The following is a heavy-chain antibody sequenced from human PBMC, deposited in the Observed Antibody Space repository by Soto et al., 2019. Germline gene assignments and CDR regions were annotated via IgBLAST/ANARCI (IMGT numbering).Heavy chain of an antibody. CDR2: ISYGGST. V-gene: IGHV4-31*03. J-gene: IGHJ4*02. CDR3: SRGILV. CDR1: GGSINSGGYC. D-gene: IGHD5-18*01. Sequence: QVQLQESGPGLVKPSQTLSLTCTVSGGSINSGGYCWSWIRQHPGKGLEWIGCISYGGSTSYNPSLKSRVTIAVDTSKNQFSLMLTSVTAADTAVYYCSRGILVWGQGALITVSS.